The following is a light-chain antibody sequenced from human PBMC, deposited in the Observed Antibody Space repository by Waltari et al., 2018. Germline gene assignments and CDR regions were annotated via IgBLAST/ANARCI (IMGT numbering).Light chain of an antibody. V-gene: IGKV1-33*01. CDR1: QDISNH. CDR3: QQYDNPPYT. CDR2: DAS. Sequence: DIQMTQSPSSMSASVRYRVTITCQASQDISNHLNWYQQKPGKAPNLVIYDASNLETGVPSRFSGSGSGTDFTFTIASLQPEDIATYHCQQYDNPPYTFGQGTKLEI. J-gene: IGKJ2*01.